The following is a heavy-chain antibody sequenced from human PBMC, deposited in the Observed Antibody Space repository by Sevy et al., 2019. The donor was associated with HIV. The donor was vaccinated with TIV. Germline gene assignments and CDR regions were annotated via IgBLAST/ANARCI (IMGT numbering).Heavy chain of an antibody. D-gene: IGHD3-3*01. V-gene: IGHV3-73*01. J-gene: IGHJ5*02. Sequence: GGSLRLSCAASGFTFSGSAMHWVRQASGKGLEWVGRIRSKANDYATGYAASVKGRFTIYRDDSKNTAYLQMNRLKTEDPSVYYCTRNYDFWSGYPNNWFDPWGQGTLVTVSS. CDR3: TRNYDFWSGYPNNWFDP. CDR2: IRSKANDYAT. CDR1: GFTFSGSA.